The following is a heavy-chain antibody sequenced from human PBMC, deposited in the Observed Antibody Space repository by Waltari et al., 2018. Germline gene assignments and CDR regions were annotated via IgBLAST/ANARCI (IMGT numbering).Heavy chain of an antibody. J-gene: IGHJ5*02. CDR1: GGSISSYY. CDR2: IYTSGST. V-gene: IGHV4-4*07. CDR3: AREEAWMTTVTGEGFDP. Sequence: QVQLQESGPGLVKPSETLSLTCTVSGGSISSYYWSWIRQPAGKGLEWIGRIYTSGSTNYNPSLKRRVTMSVDTSKNQFSLKLSSVTAADTAVYYCAREEAWMTTVTGEGFDPWGQGTLVTVSS. D-gene: IGHD4-17*01.